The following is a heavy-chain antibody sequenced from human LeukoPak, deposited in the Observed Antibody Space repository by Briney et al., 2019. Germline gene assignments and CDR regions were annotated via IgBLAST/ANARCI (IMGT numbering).Heavy chain of an antibody. D-gene: IGHD1-1*01. V-gene: IGHV4-59*01. CDR1: GGSISSYY. CDR3: ATARVHHPPGNYYYYMDV. Sequence: SETLSLTCTVSGGSISSYYWSWIRQPPGKGLEWIGYIYYSGSTNYNPSLKSRVTISVDTSKNQFSLKLTSMTAADTAVYYCATARVHHPPGNYYYYMDVWGKGTTVTVSS. J-gene: IGHJ6*03. CDR2: IYYSGST.